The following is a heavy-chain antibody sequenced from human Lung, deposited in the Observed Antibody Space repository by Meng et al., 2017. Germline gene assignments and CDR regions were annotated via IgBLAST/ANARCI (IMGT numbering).Heavy chain of an antibody. CDR2: IYYSGSA. CDR3: TSRAYGGYADY. Sequence: QVQLQESGPGLVKPSETLSLTCTVSGGSISSYYWSWIRQPPGKGLQWIGYIYYSGSANYNPSLRSRVTMSLEKSKTQFSLKLSSVTAADTAVYYCTSRAYGGYADYWGQGTLVTSPQ. CDR1: GGSISSYY. J-gene: IGHJ4*02. D-gene: IGHD5-12*01. V-gene: IGHV4-59*08.